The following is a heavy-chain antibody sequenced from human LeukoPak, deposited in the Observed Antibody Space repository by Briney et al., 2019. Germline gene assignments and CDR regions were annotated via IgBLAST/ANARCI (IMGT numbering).Heavy chain of an antibody. V-gene: IGHV4-34*11. J-gene: IGHJ5*02. D-gene: IGHD2-2*01. CDR1: GGSFSGYY. Sequence: SETLSLTCAVYGGSFSGYYWSWIRQPPGKGLEWIGYIYYSGSTNYSPSLKTRVTISVDTSKNQFSLKLSSVTAADTAVYYCARARTRRLGYCSSTSCYGNWFDPWGQGTLVTVSS. CDR2: IYYSGST. CDR3: ARARTRRLGYCSSTSCYGNWFDP.